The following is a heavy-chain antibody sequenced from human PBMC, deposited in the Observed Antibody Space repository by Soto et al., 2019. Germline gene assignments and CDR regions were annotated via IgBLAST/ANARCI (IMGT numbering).Heavy chain of an antibody. V-gene: IGHV5-51*01. CDR2: VYPGDSDA. CDR3: ARPYSGGPNDPFDV. J-gene: IGHJ3*01. D-gene: IGHD1-26*01. CDR1: GYSFPTTW. Sequence: PGESLKISCKGSGYSFPTTWIAWVRQLPGKGLEHVGLVYPGDSDAMYSPSFQGQVTISADKSISTAYLQWSSLKASDTAMYYCARPYSGGPNDPFDVWGQGTMVTVSS.